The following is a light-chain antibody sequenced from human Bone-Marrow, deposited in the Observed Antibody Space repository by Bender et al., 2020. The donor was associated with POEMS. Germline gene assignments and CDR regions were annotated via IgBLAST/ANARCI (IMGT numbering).Light chain of an antibody. Sequence: QSVLPQPPSASGTPGQRVTISCSGSSSNIGTNYVYWYQQLPGTAPKLLIYKDNQRPSGVPDRFSGSKSGTSASLAISGLRSEDEGDYYCAVWDDSLNGWVFGGGTKLTVL. J-gene: IGLJ3*02. CDR1: SSNIGTNY. CDR3: AVWDDSLNGWV. V-gene: IGLV1-47*01. CDR2: KDN.